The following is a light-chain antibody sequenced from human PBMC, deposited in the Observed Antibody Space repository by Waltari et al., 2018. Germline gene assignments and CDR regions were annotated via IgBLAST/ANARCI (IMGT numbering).Light chain of an antibody. CDR1: QSIGKDN. CDR2: GTS. V-gene: IGKV3-20*01. J-gene: IGKJ1*01. CDR3: QQSATTPWT. Sequence: ELVLTQFPGTLSLSPGERATLSCRASQSIGKDNLAWYQQKPGQAPRLLIRGTSSRDTGISDRLRGSWSGTDFTLTISSLEPEDFAVYYCQQSATTPWTFGQGTRVEI.